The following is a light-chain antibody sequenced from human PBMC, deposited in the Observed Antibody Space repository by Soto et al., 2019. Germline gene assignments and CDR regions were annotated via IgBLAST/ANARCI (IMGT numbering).Light chain of an antibody. CDR3: AAWDDSLSGPGV. V-gene: IGLV1-47*01. Sequence: QSVLTQPPSASGTPGQRVTISCSGSSSNIGNFYVYWYQQLTGTAPKLLIYKNNQRPLGVPDRFSGSKSGNSASLAISGLRSEDEGDYYCAAWDDSLSGPGVFGGGTQLTVL. CDR1: SSNIGNFY. CDR2: KNN. J-gene: IGLJ7*01.